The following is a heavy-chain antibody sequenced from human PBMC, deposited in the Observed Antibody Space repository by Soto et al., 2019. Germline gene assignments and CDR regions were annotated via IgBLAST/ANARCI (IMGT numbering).Heavy chain of an antibody. J-gene: IGHJ4*03. Sequence: QVQLQESGPGLVKPSETLSLTCTVSGGSMSSYYWNWIRQPPGRGLEWIGYINDSGSAHYNPSLKSRVTISVDTFKNQFSLKLTSVTAADTAVYYCARGGGYHDYWCQGTLVTVSS. D-gene: IGHD1-26*01. CDR1: GGSMSSYY. CDR2: INDSGSA. CDR3: ARGGGYHDY. V-gene: IGHV4-59*01.